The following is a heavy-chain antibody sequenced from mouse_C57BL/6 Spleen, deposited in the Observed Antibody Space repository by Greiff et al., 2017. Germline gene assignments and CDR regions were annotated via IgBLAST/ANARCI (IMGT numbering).Heavy chain of an antibody. CDR3: AREEDYGSRGYFDY. V-gene: IGHV5-16*01. CDR1: GFTFSDYY. D-gene: IGHD1-1*01. CDR2: INYDGSST. J-gene: IGHJ2*01. Sequence: DVKLVESEGGLVQPGSSMKLSCTASGFTFSDYYMAWVRQVPEKGLEWVANINYDGSSTYYLDSLKSRFIISRDNAKNILYLQMSSLKSEDTATYYCAREEDYGSRGYFDYWGQGTTLTVSS.